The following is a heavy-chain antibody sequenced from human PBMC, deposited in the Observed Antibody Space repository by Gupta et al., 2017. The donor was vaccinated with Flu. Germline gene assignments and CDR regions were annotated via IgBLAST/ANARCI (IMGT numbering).Heavy chain of an antibody. CDR3: ARGGNYGQLDF. D-gene: IGHD3-16*01. V-gene: IGHV4-59*01. J-gene: IGHJ4*02. CDR2: RDHSGTN. Sequence: WSGIRQSPGKGVECIGYRDHSGTNNYNPSRNSRVSMTVDRSKKEFSLKRGFWTAADTAVYYCARGGNYGQLDFWGQGPLVTVSS.